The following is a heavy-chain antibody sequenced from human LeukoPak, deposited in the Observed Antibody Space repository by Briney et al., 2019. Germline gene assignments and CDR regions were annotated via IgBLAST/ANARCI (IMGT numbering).Heavy chain of an antibody. J-gene: IGHJ3*02. CDR3: AKGNGDDDAFDI. CDR1: GGSISASY. CDR2: IYTSAYITEIT. V-gene: IGHV4-4*07. Sequence: SETLSLTCTVSGGSISASYWSWLRQPAGKGLEWIGRIYTSAYITEITNYNPSLKSRVTLSIDTSKNQFSLRLSSVTAADTAMFYCAKGNGDDDAFDIWGQGTMVTVSS. D-gene: IGHD4-17*01.